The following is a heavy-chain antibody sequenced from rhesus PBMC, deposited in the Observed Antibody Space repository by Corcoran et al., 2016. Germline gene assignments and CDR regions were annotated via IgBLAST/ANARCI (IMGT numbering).Heavy chain of an antibody. J-gene: IGHJ4*01. V-gene: IGHV2-1*01. Sequence: QVTLKESGPALVKPTQTLTLTCTFAGFYPSTSGMGVGWIRQPPGKTLEWLGHIYLDDDKRYSTALKSRLTIAKDTSKNQVVLTMTNMDPVDTATYYCARLNTVTANFDYWGQGVLVTVSS. CDR3: ARLNTVTANFDY. CDR1: GFYPSTSGMG. D-gene: IGHD4-23*01. CDR2: IYLDDDK.